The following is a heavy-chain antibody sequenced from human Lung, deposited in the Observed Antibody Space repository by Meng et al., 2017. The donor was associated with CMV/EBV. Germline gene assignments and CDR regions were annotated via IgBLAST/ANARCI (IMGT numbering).Heavy chain of an antibody. CDR1: GFTFNTYA. CDR3: VRDQGGESMIAVLIERFGMDV. Sequence: GGSLRLXCAASGFTFNTYAMHWVRQAPGKGLEWVAVISYDGSNKYTADSVQGRLTISRDNSKNNLYLQMNSLTVEDTAVYYCVRDQGGESMIAVLIERFGMDVWGQGTTVTVPS. CDR2: ISYDGSNK. V-gene: IGHV3-30*04. J-gene: IGHJ6*02. D-gene: IGHD3-22*01.